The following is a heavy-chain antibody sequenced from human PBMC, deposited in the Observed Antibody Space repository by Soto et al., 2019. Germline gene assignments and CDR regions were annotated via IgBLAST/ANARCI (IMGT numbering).Heavy chain of an antibody. Sequence: SETLSLTCTFSGGSIISSNYYWGWIRQPPGKGLEWIGSIYYSGSTSYNSSLKSRVTISVDTSKNQFSLRLRSVTAADTAVYYCASPTLGAFDIWGQGTMVTVSS. CDR1: GGSIISSNYY. CDR3: ASPTLGAFDI. CDR2: IYYSGST. J-gene: IGHJ3*02. D-gene: IGHD3-16*01. V-gene: IGHV4-39*01.